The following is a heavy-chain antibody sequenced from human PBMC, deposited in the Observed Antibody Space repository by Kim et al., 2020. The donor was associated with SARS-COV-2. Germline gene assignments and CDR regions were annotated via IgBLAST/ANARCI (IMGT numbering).Heavy chain of an antibody. J-gene: IGHJ4*02. Sequence: GRSLRLSCAASGFTFSSYGMHWVRQAPGKGLEWVAVISYDGSNKYYADSVKGRFTISRDNSKNTLYLQMNSLRAEDTAVYYCAKGRSGSYYETFDYWGQGTLVTVSS. CDR2: ISYDGSNK. CDR1: GFTFSSYG. D-gene: IGHD1-26*01. V-gene: IGHV3-30*18. CDR3: AKGRSGSYYETFDY.